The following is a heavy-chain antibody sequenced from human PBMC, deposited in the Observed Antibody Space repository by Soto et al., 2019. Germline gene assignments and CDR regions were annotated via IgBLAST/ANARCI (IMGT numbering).Heavy chain of an antibody. J-gene: IGHJ4*02. CDR3: ARGGALDGTSPPFNH. Sequence: QVQLVQSGAEVKKPGASVRVSCKASGYTFSGHYMHWIRQAPGQGPEWLGWINANSGDTDRAPKFQDRLTMTRDTSIRRADVERSRLRSDDTAVYYCARGGALDGTSPPFNHWGQGTLVTVSS. D-gene: IGHD6-19*01. CDR1: GYTFSGHY. V-gene: IGHV1-2*02. CDR2: INANSGDT.